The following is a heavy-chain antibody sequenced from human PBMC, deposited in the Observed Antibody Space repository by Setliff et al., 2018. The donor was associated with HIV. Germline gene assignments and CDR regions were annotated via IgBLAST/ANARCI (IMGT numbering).Heavy chain of an antibody. D-gene: IGHD3-3*01. CDR3: ARGPQYNFWGGYLGL. J-gene: IGHJ4*02. CDR2: IDSDGSDT. V-gene: IGHV3-74*01. CDR1: GLTFSNYW. Sequence: PVGSLRLSCVASGLTFSNYWMHWARQAPGKGLVWVSRIDSDGSDTDYADSVRGRFTISRDNAKNTLYLQMTSLRAEDTAVYYCARGPQYNFWGGYLGLWGRGTLVTVSS.